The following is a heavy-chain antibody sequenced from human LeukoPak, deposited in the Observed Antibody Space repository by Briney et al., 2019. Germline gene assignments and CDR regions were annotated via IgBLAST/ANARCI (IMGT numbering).Heavy chain of an antibody. CDR1: GGSISSYY. CDR3: ARVGIYSSGWLRNLYYFDY. V-gene: IGHV4-59*01. D-gene: IGHD6-19*01. CDR2: IYYSGST. Sequence: SETLSLTCTVSGGSISSYYWSWIRQPPGKGLEWIRYIYYSGSTNYNPSLKSRVTISVDTSKNQFSLKLSSVTAADTAVYYCARVGIYSSGWLRNLYYFDYWGQGTLVAVSS. J-gene: IGHJ4*02.